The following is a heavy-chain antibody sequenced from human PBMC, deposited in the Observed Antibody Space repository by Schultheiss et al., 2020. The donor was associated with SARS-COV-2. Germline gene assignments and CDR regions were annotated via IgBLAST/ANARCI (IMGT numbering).Heavy chain of an antibody. Sequence: SQTLSLTCTVSGGSVSSGSYYWSWIRQPPGKGLEWIGYIYYSGSTNYNPSLKSRVTISVDTSKNQFSLKLSSVTAADTAVYYCAVTLRADRSGSAEYFQHWGQGTLVTVSS. D-gene: IGHD2-15*01. CDR2: IYYSGST. CDR3: AVTLRADRSGSAEYFQH. J-gene: IGHJ1*01. V-gene: IGHV4-61*01. CDR1: GGSVSSGSYY.